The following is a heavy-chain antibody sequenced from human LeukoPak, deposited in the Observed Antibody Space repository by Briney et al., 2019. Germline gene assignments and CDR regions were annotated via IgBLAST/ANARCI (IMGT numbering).Heavy chain of an antibody. CDR1: GGSISGHY. CDR3: ARHTTGRALGDFDY. D-gene: IGHD2-8*01. CDR2: IYNSGSTNYN. J-gene: IGHJ4*02. Sequence: SETLSLTCTVSGGSISGHYWSWLRQSPGKGLEWIAYIYNSGSTNYNNYNPSLKSRVNMSMDTSKNQLSLIVSSVTAADTAVYYCARHTTGRALGDFDYWGQGTLVTVSA. V-gene: IGHV4-59*08.